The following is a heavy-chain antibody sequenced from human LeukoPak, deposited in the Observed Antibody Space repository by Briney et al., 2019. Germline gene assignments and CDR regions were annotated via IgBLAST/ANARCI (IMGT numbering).Heavy chain of an antibody. CDR1: GFTFSGYE. CDR3: ARGSLRYKNYFDY. D-gene: IGHD3-9*01. CDR2: ISSSGSTI. Sequence: GGSLRLSCAASGFTFSGYEMNWVRQAPGKGLEWVSYISSSGSTIYYADSVKGRFTISRDNAKNSLYLQMNSLRAEDTAVYYCARGSLRYKNYFDYWGQGTLVTVSS. V-gene: IGHV3-48*03. J-gene: IGHJ4*02.